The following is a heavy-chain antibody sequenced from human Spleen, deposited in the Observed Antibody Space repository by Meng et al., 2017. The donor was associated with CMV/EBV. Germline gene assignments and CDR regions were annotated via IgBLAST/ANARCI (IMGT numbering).Heavy chain of an antibody. V-gene: IGHV3-21*01. CDR1: GFPFSSYS. CDR3: ARDCGRQRRHGYNCD. D-gene: IGHD5-24*01. J-gene: IGHJ4*02. CDR2: ISSSSHFI. Sequence: SGFPFSSYSLNWVRQAPGKGLEWVSSISSSSHFIYYADSVKGRFTISRDNAKNSLYLQMNSLRAEDTAIYYCARDCGRQRRHGYNCDWGQGTLVTVSS.